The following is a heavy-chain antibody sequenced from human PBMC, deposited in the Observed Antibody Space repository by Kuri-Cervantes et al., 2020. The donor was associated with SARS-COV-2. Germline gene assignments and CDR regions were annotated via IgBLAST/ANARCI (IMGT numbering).Heavy chain of an antibody. D-gene: IGHD3-22*01. V-gene: IGHV4-34*01. J-gene: IGHJ4*02. Sequence: ESLKISCAVYGGSFSGYYWSWIRQPPGKGLEWIGEINHSGSTNYNPSLKSRATISVDTSKNQFSLKLSSVTAADTAVYYCAGGYYYDSSGPVLRYYFDYWGQGTLVTVSS. CDR1: GGSFSGYY. CDR2: INHSGST. CDR3: AGGYYYDSSGPVLRYYFDY.